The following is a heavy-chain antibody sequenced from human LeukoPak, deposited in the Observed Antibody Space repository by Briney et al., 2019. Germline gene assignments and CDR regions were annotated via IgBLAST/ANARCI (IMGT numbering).Heavy chain of an antibody. CDR2: ISWNSGSI. Sequence: GRSLRLSCAASEFTFDDYAMHWVRQAPGKGLEWVSGISWNSGSIGYADSVKGRFTISRDNAKNSLYLQMNSLRAEDTALYYCAKGNVVVVAATAFDIWGQGTMVTVSS. J-gene: IGHJ3*02. CDR1: EFTFDDYA. D-gene: IGHD2-15*01. CDR3: AKGNVVVVAATAFDI. V-gene: IGHV3-9*01.